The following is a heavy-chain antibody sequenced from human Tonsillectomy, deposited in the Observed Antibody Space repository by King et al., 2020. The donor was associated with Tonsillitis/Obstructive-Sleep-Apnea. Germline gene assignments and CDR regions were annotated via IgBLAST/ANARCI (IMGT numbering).Heavy chain of an antibody. V-gene: IGHV4-59*01. CDR3: AREGAVMNAFDI. CDR1: GGSISSYY. Sequence: VQLQESGPGLVKPSETLSLTCTVSGGSISSYYWSWIRQPPGKGLEYIGYIYYSGGTNYNPSLKSRVTISVDTSKNQFSLKLSSVTAADTAVYYCAREGAVMNAFDIWGQGTMVTDSS. D-gene: IGHD2-8*01. J-gene: IGHJ3*02. CDR2: IYYSGGT.